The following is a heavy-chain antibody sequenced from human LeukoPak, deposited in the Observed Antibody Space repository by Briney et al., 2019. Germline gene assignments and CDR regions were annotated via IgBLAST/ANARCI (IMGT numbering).Heavy chain of an antibody. CDR3: AREGAAAGTEAFDI. CDR1: GITFSSYS. D-gene: IGHD6-13*01. V-gene: IGHV3-21*01. CDR2: ISSSSSYI. Sequence: GGSLRLSCAASGITFSSYSMNWVRQAPGKGLEWVSSISSSSSYIYYADSVKGRFTISRDNAKNSLYLQMNSLRAEDTAVYYCAREGAAAGTEAFDIWGQGTMVTVSS. J-gene: IGHJ3*02.